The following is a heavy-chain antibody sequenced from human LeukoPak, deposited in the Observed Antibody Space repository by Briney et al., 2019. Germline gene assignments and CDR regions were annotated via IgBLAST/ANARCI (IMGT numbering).Heavy chain of an antibody. Sequence: PGGSLRLSCAASGFTFTTYCMHCVRQAPGKGLVWVSRIHGDGSRAIYADSVKGRFTISRDNAKNTLYLQMNSLRAEDTAVYYCARNWASDYWGQGTLVTVSS. D-gene: IGHD7-27*01. CDR1: GFTFTTYC. V-gene: IGHV3-74*01. CDR2: IHGDGSRA. J-gene: IGHJ4*02. CDR3: ARNWASDY.